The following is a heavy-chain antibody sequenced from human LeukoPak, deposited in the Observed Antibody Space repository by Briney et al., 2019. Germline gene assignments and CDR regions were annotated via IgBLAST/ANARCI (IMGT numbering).Heavy chain of an antibody. V-gene: IGHV3-23*01. Sequence: PGGSLRLSCAASGFTFSSYAMNWVRQAPGKGLQWVSGISGSGGSTYYADSVKGRFTISRDNSKNTLYLQMNSLRAEDTAVYYCAKDILTGYYIYYYYYGMDVWGQGTTVTVSS. CDR2: ISGSGGST. CDR1: GFTFSSYA. J-gene: IGHJ6*02. CDR3: AKDILTGYYIYYYYYGMDV. D-gene: IGHD3-9*01.